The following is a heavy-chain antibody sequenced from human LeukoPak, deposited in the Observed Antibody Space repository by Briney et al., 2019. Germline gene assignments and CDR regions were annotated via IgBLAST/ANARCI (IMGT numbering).Heavy chain of an antibody. CDR2: INHSGST. V-gene: IGHV4-39*07. J-gene: IGHJ4*02. CDR1: GGSISSSSYY. CDR3: ARDLRTRYYYDSSGYTRGFRY. Sequence: PSETLSLTCTVSGGSISSSSYYWSWIRQPPGKGLEWIGEINHSGSTNYNPSLKSRVTISVDTSKNQFSLKLSSVTAADTAVYYCARDLRTRYYYDSSGYTRGFRYWGQGTLVTVSS. D-gene: IGHD3-22*01.